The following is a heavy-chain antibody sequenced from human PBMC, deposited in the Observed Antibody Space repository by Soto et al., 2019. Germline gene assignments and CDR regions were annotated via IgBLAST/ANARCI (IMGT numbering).Heavy chain of an antibody. CDR2: INHLGST. Sequence: SETLSLTCAVYGGSLSGHYWSWLRQPPGKGLEWIGEINHLGSTDYNPSLRSRVTISVDTSGNQFSLKLSSVTAADTAVYFCARTYCTTTACQAHGIDVWGQGTTVTVSS. D-gene: IGHD4-4*01. CDR3: ARTYCTTTACQAHGIDV. V-gene: IGHV4-34*01. J-gene: IGHJ6*02. CDR1: GGSLSGHY.